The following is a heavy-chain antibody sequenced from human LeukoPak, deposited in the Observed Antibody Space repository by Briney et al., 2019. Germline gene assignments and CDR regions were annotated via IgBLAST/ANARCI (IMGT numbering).Heavy chain of an antibody. V-gene: IGHV3-7*01. CDR3: VRDGGTDWYDP. CDR2: IKQDGSEK. D-gene: IGHD3-16*01. CDR1: ALSVSDYW. J-gene: IGHJ5*02. Sequence: PGGSLRLSCAASALSVSDYWMTWVRQAPGQGLAWVANIKQDGSEKTYVVSVKGRFTISKDNAKNSLDLKMTNLEPVDTAMYYCVRDGGTDWYDPWGQGTLVTVFS.